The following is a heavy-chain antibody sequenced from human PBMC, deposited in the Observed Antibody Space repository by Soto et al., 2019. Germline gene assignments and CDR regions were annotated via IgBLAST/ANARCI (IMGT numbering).Heavy chain of an antibody. J-gene: IGHJ4*02. CDR2: IYYSGST. V-gene: IGHV4-31*03. Sequence: QVQLQESGPGLVKPSQTLSLTCTVSGGSISSGGYYWTWIRQHPGKGLEWIGYIYYSGSTYYNPSLKRRVTISVDTSKNQFSLNLSSVTAADTAVYYCARERGVAGDDYWGQGTLVTVSS. D-gene: IGHD6-19*01. CDR1: GGSISSGGYY. CDR3: ARERGVAGDDY.